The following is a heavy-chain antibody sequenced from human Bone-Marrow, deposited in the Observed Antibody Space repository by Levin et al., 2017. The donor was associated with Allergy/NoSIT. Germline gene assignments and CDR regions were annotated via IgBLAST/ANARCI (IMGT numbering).Heavy chain of an antibody. J-gene: IGHJ4*02. D-gene: IGHD3-16*02. CDR3: TTDPRYYDDVWKTYRYTIFDY. V-gene: IGHV3-15*07. Sequence: GGSLRLSCAASGFTFINAWMNWVRQAPGKGLEWVGRIKSNTDGGTTEYATAVLGRFTISRDDSKNTLYLQMNNLKTEDTAVYYCTTDPRYYDDVWKTYRYTIFDYWGQGTLVTVSS. CDR2: IKSNTDGGTT. CDR1: GFTFINAW.